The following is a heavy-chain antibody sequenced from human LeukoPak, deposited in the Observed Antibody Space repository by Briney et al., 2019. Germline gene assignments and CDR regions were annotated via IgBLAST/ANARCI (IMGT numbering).Heavy chain of an antibody. J-gene: IGHJ5*02. CDR1: GYTLTELS. Sequence: GASVKVSCKVSGYTLTELSMHWVRQAPGKGLEWMGGFDPEDGETIYAQKFQGRVTMTEDTSTDTAYVELSSLRSEDTAVYYCATGGTHCTNGVCYGEWFDPWGQGTLVTVSS. CDR2: FDPEDGET. V-gene: IGHV1-24*01. D-gene: IGHD2-8*01. CDR3: ATGGTHCTNGVCYGEWFDP.